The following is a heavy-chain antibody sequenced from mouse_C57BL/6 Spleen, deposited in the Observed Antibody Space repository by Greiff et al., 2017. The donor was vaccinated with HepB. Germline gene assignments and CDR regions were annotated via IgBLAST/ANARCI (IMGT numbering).Heavy chain of an antibody. CDR1: GFTFSSYA. V-gene: IGHV5-4*03. CDR3: ARGRAYDYVLAWFAY. D-gene: IGHD2-4*01. Sequence: EVKLVESGGGLVKPGGSLKLSCAASGFTFSSYAMSWVRQTPEKRLEWVATISDGGSYTYYPDNVKGRFTISRDNAKNILDLQMSHLKSEDTAMYYCARGRAYDYVLAWFAYWGQGTLVTVSA. J-gene: IGHJ3*01. CDR2: ISDGGSYT.